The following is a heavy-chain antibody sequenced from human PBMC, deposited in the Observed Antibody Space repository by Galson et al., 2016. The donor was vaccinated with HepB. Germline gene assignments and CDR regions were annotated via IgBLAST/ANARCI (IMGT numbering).Heavy chain of an antibody. V-gene: IGHV3-23*01. CDR1: GFAFSSYA. J-gene: IGHJ3*02. CDR2: ISGSGGST. CDR3: AREGVYYYDSSGYSDAFDI. D-gene: IGHD3-22*01. Sequence: SLRLSCAASGFAFSSYAMSWVRRAPGKGLEWVSAISGSGGSTYYADSVKGRFTISRDNSKNTLYLQMNSLRAEDTAVYYCAREGVYYYDSSGYSDAFDIWGQGTMVTVSS.